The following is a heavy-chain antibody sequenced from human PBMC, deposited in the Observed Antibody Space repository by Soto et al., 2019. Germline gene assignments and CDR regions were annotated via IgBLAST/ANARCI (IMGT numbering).Heavy chain of an antibody. CDR2: ISSTTNYI. Sequence: GGSMRLSCAASGFTFTRYSMNWVRQAPGKGLEWVSSISSTTNYIYYADSMKGRFTVSRDNAKNSVYLEMNSLSAEDTAVYYCARESEDLTSNFDYWGQGTLVTVSS. CDR1: GFTFTRYS. CDR3: ARESEDLTSNFDY. J-gene: IGHJ4*02. V-gene: IGHV3-21*01.